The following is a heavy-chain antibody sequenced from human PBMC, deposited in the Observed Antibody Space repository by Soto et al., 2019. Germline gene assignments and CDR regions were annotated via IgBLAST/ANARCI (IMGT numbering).Heavy chain of an antibody. CDR3: AGEVVCRGGDV. J-gene: IGHJ6*02. CDR1: GYTFTSYD. Sequence: QVQLVQSGAEVKKPGASVKVSCKASGYTFTSYDINWVRQATGQGLEGMGWMNPNSGNTGYAQKFQGRVTKPRNPPISTAYMGPGNLRFEGPAVDYCAGEVVCRGGDVWGQGTTVTVSS. V-gene: IGHV1-8*01. D-gene: IGHD2-15*01. CDR2: MNPNSGNT.